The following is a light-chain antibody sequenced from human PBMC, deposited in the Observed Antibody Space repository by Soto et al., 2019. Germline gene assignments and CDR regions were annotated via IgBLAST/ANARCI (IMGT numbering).Light chain of an antibody. J-gene: IGLJ3*02. Sequence: QSVLTQPPSVSGAPGQRVTISCTGSSSNIGAGYDVQWYQQLPGIAPKLLMYGNSNRPSGVPDRFSGSKSGTSASLAITGLQVEDEADYYCQSYDSILSGNWVFGGGTKLTVL. CDR3: QSYDSILSGNWV. CDR1: SSNIGAGYD. V-gene: IGLV1-40*01. CDR2: GNS.